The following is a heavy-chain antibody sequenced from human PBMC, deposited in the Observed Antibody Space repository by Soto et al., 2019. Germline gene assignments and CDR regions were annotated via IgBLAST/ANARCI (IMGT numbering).Heavy chain of an antibody. V-gene: IGHV1-46*01. J-gene: IGHJ6*02. Sequence: VKVSCKASGYTFTSYYMHWVRQAPGQGLEWMGIINPSGGSTSYAQKFQGRVTMTRDTSTSTVYMELSSLRSEDTAVYYCARDPYSSGYLYYYYGMDVWGQGTTVTVSS. CDR2: INPSGGST. CDR1: GYTFTSYY. CDR3: ARDPYSSGYLYYYYGMDV. D-gene: IGHD3-22*01.